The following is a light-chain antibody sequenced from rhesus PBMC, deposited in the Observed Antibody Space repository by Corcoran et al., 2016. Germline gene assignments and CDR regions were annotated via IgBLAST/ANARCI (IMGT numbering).Light chain of an antibody. J-gene: IGKJ4*01. CDR2: WAS. CDR1: QSLLNSSKNKTY. Sequence: DIVMTQSPDSLAVSLGESVSISCRSSQSLLNSSKNKTYLAWYQQKPGQGSKVLIYWASARESGVPNRFKGSGSGTDFILSISGLQAEDVAVYYWHQYYSSPLTFGGGTKVEFK. V-gene: IGKV4-1*01. CDR3: HQYYSSPLT.